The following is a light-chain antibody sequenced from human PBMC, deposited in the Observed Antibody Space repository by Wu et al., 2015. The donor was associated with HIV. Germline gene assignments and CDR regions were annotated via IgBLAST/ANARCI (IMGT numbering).Light chain of an antibody. Sequence: AIQLTQSPSSLSASIGDRVNITCRASQDIFTYLAWYQQTPGEPPRVLVYDASTLQSGVSSRFSGSGSGKDFTLTISGLQREDFAIYFCQQLNSFPLTFGQGSRLEI. J-gene: IGKJ5*01. V-gene: IGKV1-13*02. CDR2: DAS. CDR3: QQLNSFPLT. CDR1: QDIFTY.